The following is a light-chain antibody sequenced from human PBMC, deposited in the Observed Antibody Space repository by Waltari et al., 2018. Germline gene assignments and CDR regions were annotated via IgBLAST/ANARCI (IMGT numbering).Light chain of an antibody. J-gene: IGLJ3*02. CDR2: RHN. Sequence: QAGPPQPPPVSKDLGQAATRTCTGNNNNGVNKQAAWLHQHQDHPPNLVSYRHNTRPSGISERISASRSGYIASLTITRLQPEDEADYYCSSWDSNRGAWVFGGGTKLTVL. CDR1: NNNGVNKQ. CDR3: SSWDSNRGAWV. V-gene: IGLV10-54*04.